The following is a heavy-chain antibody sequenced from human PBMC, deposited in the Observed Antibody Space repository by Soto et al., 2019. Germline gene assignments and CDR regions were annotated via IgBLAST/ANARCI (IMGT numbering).Heavy chain of an antibody. CDR2: IDYSGST. D-gene: IGHD1-7*01. CDR1: GGSVSGTSHY. Sequence: QVQLQESGPGLVKPSETLSLTCSVSGGSVSGTSHYWNWIRQTPGKGLEWIGYIDYSGSTNYSPSLKSRATISVDTSKTQFSLKLSSVTAADTAVYYCARGGTSSRRAVAGYFQYWGQGIQVTVSS. CDR3: ARGGTSSRRAVAGYFQY. V-gene: IGHV4-61*01. J-gene: IGHJ1*01.